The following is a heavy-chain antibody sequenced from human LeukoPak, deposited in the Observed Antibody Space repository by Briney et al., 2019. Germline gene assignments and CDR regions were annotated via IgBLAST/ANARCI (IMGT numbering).Heavy chain of an antibody. Sequence: PSETLSLTCTVSGGSISSYYWSWIRQSPGKGLEWIGYIYYSGSTNYNPSLKSRVTISVDTSKNQFSLKLSSVTAADTAVYYCARSGSDSAYYYYMDVWGKGTTVTISS. J-gene: IGHJ6*03. D-gene: IGHD3-10*01. CDR2: IYYSGST. CDR1: GGSISSYY. CDR3: ARSGSDSAYYYYMDV. V-gene: IGHV4-59*01.